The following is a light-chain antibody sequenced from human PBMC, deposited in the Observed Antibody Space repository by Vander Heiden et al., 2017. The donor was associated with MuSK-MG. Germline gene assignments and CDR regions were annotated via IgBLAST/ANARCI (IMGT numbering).Light chain of an antibody. Sequence: EIVLTQSPATLSLSPGERATLSCRASQSVSNYLAWYQQKPGQAPRLLIYDVSVRATGTPTRFSGSGYETDFTLTISSLEPEDFAVYYCQQRTNGPPALTFGGGTKVEIK. CDR2: DVS. CDR1: QSVSNY. J-gene: IGKJ4*01. CDR3: QQRTNGPPALT. V-gene: IGKV3-11*01.